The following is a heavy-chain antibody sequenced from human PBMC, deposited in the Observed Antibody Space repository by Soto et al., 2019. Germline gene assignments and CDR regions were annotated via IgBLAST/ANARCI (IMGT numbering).Heavy chain of an antibody. J-gene: IGHJ4*02. CDR1: GFSLSTSGVG. Sequence: SGPTLVNPTQTLTLTCTFSGFSLSTSGVGVGWIRQPPGKALECLALIDWDDDKYYSTSLKTRLTISKDTSKNQVVLTTTNMDPVDTATYYCARIRDSSSWQYYFDYWGQGTLVTVSS. V-gene: IGHV2-70*01. CDR2: IDWDDDK. D-gene: IGHD6-13*01. CDR3: ARIRDSSSWQYYFDY.